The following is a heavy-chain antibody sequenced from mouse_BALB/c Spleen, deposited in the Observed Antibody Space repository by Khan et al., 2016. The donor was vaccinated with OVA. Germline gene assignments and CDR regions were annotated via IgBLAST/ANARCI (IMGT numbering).Heavy chain of an antibody. CDR2: ISYSGGT. V-gene: IGHV3-2*02. CDR1: GYSITSGYA. Sequence: EVKLLESGPGLVKPSQSLSLTCTVTGYSITSGYAWNWIRQFQGNKLEWMGYISYSGGTNYNPYLQSRISITRDTSKNQFFLQLNSVTTEDTATYYCARGNYYRYDFDDWGQGTTLTVSS. J-gene: IGHJ2*01. CDR3: ARGNYYRYDFDD. D-gene: IGHD1-1*01.